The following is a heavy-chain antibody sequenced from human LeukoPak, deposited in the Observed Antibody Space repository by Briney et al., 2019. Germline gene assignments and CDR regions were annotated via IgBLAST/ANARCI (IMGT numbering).Heavy chain of an antibody. J-gene: IGHJ4*02. CDR1: GFTFSSYA. D-gene: IGHD3-22*01. V-gene: IGHV3-23*01. CDR3: AKTAGSIVVASYDY. Sequence: GGSLRLSCAAPGFTFSSYAMSWVRQAPGKGLEWVSAISGSGGSTYYADSVKGRFTISRDNSKNTLYLQMNSLRAEDTAVYYCAKTAGSIVVASYDYWGQGTLVTVSS. CDR2: ISGSGGST.